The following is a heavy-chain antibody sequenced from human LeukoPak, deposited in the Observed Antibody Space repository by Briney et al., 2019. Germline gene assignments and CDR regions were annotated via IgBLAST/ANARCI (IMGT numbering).Heavy chain of an antibody. Sequence: SQTLSLTCTVSGGSISSGGYYWGWIRQHPGKGLEWIGYIYYSGSTYYNPSLKSRVTISVDTSKNQFSLNLSSVTAADTAVYYCARGQSSGWYGDYFDYWGQGTLVTVSS. V-gene: IGHV4-31*03. CDR2: IYYSGST. J-gene: IGHJ4*02. CDR1: GGSISSGGYY. CDR3: ARGQSSGWYGDYFDY. D-gene: IGHD6-13*01.